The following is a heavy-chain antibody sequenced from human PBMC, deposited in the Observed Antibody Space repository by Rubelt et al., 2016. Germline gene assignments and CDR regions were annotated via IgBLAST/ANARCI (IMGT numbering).Heavy chain of an antibody. CDR2: ISGSGGST. V-gene: IGHV3-23*04. CDR1: GFTFSDYY. Sequence: EVQLVEAGGGLVQPGGSLRLSCAASGFTFSDYYMSWVRQAPGKGLEWVSGISGSGGSTYYADSVKGRFTISRDNSKNTLYLQMNSLRAEDTAVYYCAREGSSGWSWMDVWGQGTTVTVSS. CDR3: AREGSSGWSWMDV. J-gene: IGHJ6*02. D-gene: IGHD6-19*01.